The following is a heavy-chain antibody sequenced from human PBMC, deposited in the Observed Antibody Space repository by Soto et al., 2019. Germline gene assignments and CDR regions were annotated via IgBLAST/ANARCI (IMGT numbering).Heavy chain of an antibody. V-gene: IGHV3-64*01. CDR3: ARWPGGSNSCYDY. J-gene: IGHJ4*02. Sequence: EVQLVESGGGLVQPGGSLRLSCAASGFTFSNYAMHWVRQAPGKGLEYVSAISNNGVGTYYANSVKGRFTISRDNSKNTLYLQMGSLRAEDMAVYYCARWPGGSNSCYDYWGQGTLVTVSS. CDR2: ISNNGVGT. CDR1: GFTFSNYA. D-gene: IGHD2-2*01.